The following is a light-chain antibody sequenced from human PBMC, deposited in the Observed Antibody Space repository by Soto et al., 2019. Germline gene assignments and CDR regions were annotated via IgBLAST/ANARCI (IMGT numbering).Light chain of an antibody. J-gene: IGKJ5*01. Sequence: EIVLTQSPATLSLSPRERATLSCRTSQSVSTSLIWYQQRPGQPPRLLIYDASDRATGIPARFSGSGSGTDFTLTISSLEPEDFAVYYCQQRKEWPITFGQGTRLEIK. V-gene: IGKV3-11*01. CDR1: QSVSTS. CDR2: DAS. CDR3: QQRKEWPIT.